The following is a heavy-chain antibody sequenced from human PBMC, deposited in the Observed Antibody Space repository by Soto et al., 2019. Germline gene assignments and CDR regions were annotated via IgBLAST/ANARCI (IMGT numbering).Heavy chain of an antibody. D-gene: IGHD3-9*01. J-gene: IGHJ3*02. CDR2: ISAYNGNT. CDR3: AREVAYYYDIKPGTNSFDM. Sequence: ASVKVSCKASGYTFTGFGFSWVRQALGQGLEWLGWISAYNGNTNYAQKLQDRVTMTTDTSTRTAYMDLRSLRSDDTAVYYCAREVAYYYDIKPGTNSFDMWGQGTMVTVSS. V-gene: IGHV1-18*01. CDR1: GYTFTGFG.